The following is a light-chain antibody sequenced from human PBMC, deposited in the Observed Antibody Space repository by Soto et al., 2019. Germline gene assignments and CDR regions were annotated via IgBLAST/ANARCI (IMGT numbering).Light chain of an antibody. Sequence: EIVLTQSPGTLSLSPGERATLSSRASQSVSTGYLAWYQQKPGQPPRLLIYGASSRATGIPNRFSGSGSGTDFILTISRLEPEDFAVYYCQHYGSSPRFGQGTKVEVK. J-gene: IGKJ1*01. CDR2: GAS. CDR3: QHYGSSPR. CDR1: QSVSTGY. V-gene: IGKV3-20*01.